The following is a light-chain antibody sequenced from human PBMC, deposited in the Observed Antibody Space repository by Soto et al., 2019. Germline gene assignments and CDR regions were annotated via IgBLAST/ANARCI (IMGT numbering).Light chain of an antibody. Sequence: DIVMTQTPLSLSVTPGQPAFISCKSSQSLLHSDGRTYLYWYLQKPGQPPQHLIYEVSNRFSGVPERFSGSGLGTDFILKISRVEAEDVGVYYGRQSIYLFRTFGEGTKVEIK. CDR1: QSLLHSDGRTY. V-gene: IGKV2D-29*01. CDR2: EVS. J-gene: IGKJ1*01. CDR3: RQSIYLFRT.